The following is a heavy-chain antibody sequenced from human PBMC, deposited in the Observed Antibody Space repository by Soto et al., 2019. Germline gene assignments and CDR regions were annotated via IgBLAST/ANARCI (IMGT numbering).Heavy chain of an antibody. Sequence: PSETLSLTCTVSGGSLSNNYWSWIRQPPGKGLEWIGYIYYSGTTNYNPSLESRVTISADTSKNQFSLTLTSVTAADTAVYYCARQCRGVTCHWFVPWGQGTLVTVSS. CDR2: IYYSGTT. CDR1: GGSLSNNY. D-gene: IGHD2-15*01. V-gene: IGHV4-59*08. CDR3: ARQCRGVTCHWFVP. J-gene: IGHJ5*02.